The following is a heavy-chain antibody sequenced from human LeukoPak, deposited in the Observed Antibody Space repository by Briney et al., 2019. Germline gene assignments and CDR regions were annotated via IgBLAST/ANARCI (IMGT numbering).Heavy chain of an antibody. J-gene: IGHJ4*02. CDR2: IYADGRT. CDR3: ASDRATKQQRFY. V-gene: IGHV3-53*01. D-gene: IGHD6-13*01. CDR1: GFTVSTHC. Sequence: PGGSLRLSCAASGFTVSTHCVTWVRQAPGKGPEWVSVIYADGRTFYADSVKGRFALSRDNSKNTLYLQMNSLRVEDTAVYFCASDRATKQQRFYGGQETLVTVP.